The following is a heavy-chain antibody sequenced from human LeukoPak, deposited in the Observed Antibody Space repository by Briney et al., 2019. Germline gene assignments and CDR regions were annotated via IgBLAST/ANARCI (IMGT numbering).Heavy chain of an antibody. V-gene: IGHV3-49*03. J-gene: IGHJ6*03. D-gene: IGHD4-17*01. CDR3: ARDQLGGDPGNYYYYYTDV. Sequence: GGSLRLSCATFGFTFGDYAMSWFRQAPGKGLEWVGFIRSKIYGGAIEYAASVKGRFTISRDDSKSIAYLQVNSLRTEDTGLYYCARDQLGGDPGNYYYYYTDVWGKGTTVTVPS. CDR2: IRSKIYGGAI. CDR1: GFTFGDYA.